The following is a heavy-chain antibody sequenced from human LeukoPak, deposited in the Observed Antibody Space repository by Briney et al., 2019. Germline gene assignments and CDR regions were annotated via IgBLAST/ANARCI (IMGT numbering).Heavy chain of an antibody. Sequence: GGSLRLSCAASGLSFSGSAIPWVRQASGRGPEWLGRIRSKANSYVTVYAASVNGRFIISRDDSGNMAYLQMNSPQTEDTAVYYCTRHTDKYCSGAGCYVDNFYGLDVWGQGTTVTVSS. J-gene: IGHJ6*02. D-gene: IGHD2-15*01. CDR1: GLSFSGSA. CDR3: TRHTDKYCSGAGCYVDNFYGLDV. CDR2: IRSKANSYVT. V-gene: IGHV3-73*01.